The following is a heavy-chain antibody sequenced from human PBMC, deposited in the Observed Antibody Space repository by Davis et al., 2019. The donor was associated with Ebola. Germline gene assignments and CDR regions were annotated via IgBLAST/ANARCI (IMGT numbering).Heavy chain of an antibody. D-gene: IGHD6-19*01. V-gene: IGHV3-48*01. CDR3: ARDGPSGWQGDFDF. CDR1: GFTFSSYA. CDR2: ISSSSSTI. J-gene: IGHJ4*02. Sequence: GESLKISCAASGFTFSSYAMSWVRQAPGKGLAWVSYISSSSSTIYYADSVKGRFTISRDNAKNSLYLQMNSLRAEDTAVYYCARDGPSGWQGDFDFWGQGTLVTVSS.